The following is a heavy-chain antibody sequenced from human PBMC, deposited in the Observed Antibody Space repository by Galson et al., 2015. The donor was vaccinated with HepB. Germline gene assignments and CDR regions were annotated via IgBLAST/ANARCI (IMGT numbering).Heavy chain of an antibody. CDR2: IWYDGSNK. J-gene: IGHJ4*02. V-gene: IGHV3-33*01. Sequence: SLRLSCAASGFTFSSYGMHWVRQAPGKGLEWVAVIWYDGSNKYYADSVKGRFTISRDNSKNTLYLQMNSLRAEDTAVYYCARVKGKDTAMATPFDYWGQGTLVTVSS. CDR3: ARVKGKDTAMATPFDY. D-gene: IGHD5-18*01. CDR1: GFTFSSYG.